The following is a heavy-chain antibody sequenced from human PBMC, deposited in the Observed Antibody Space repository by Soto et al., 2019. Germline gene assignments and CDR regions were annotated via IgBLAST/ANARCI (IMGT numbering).Heavy chain of an antibody. CDR1: GGSISSSCYY. CDR2: INYSGST. Sequence: QLQLQESGPGLVKPSETLSLTCTVSGGSISSSCYYWGWLRQPPGKGLEWIGRINYSGSTYYNPSLKSRVPLSVDPFTNQFSLRLISGTPAAAAVDYYARHFHRKTISQGWCQGTLVTV. V-gene: IGHV4-39*01. J-gene: IGHJ4*02. D-gene: IGHD3-3*01. CDR3: ARHFHRKTISQG.